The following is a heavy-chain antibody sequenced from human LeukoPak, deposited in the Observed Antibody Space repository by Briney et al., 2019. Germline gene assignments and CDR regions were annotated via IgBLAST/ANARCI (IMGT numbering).Heavy chain of an antibody. D-gene: IGHD1/OR15-1a*01. CDR1: GYSFTTHW. CDR2: IFPGDSET. Sequence: GESLKISCKGSGYSFTTHWIGWVRQLPGKGLEWMGLIFPGDSETICSPSFQGQVTISADKSINTAYLRWSSLKASDTAMYYCATSESQTRFDYWGQGTLVTVSS. CDR3: ATSESQTRFDY. J-gene: IGHJ4*02. V-gene: IGHV5-51*01.